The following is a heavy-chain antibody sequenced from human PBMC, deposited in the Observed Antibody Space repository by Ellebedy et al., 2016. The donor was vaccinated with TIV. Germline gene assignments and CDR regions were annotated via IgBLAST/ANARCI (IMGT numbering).Heavy chain of an antibody. J-gene: IGHJ4*03. CDR1: GFTFEEYN. Sequence: GESLKIYCAASGFTFEEYNMSWVRQLPGKGLEWVYAITYNGGTTTYADSVKGLFIISRDNAKNYLYMQMRSLRAEYTAFYDCVRDPWLVMDYWGHGILVTVSS. CDR2: ITYNGGTT. V-gene: IGHV3-20*01. D-gene: IGHD6-19*01. CDR3: VRDPWLVMDY.